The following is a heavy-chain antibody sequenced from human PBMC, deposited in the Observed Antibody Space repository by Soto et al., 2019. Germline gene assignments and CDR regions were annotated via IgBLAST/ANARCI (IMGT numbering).Heavy chain of an antibody. J-gene: IGHJ4*02. Sequence: ASVKVSWKASGYTFTSYGISLVRQAPGQGLEWMGWISAYNGNTNYAQKLQGRVTMTTDTSTSTAYMELRSLRSDDTAVYYCARAKPGAAAFDYWGQGTLVTVSS. V-gene: IGHV1-18*01. CDR3: ARAKPGAAAFDY. D-gene: IGHD6-13*01. CDR1: GYTFTSYG. CDR2: ISAYNGNT.